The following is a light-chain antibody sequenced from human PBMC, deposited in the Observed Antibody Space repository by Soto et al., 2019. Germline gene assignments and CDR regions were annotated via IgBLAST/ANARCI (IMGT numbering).Light chain of an antibody. V-gene: IGKV3-20*01. CDR1: QSVSSGY. CDR3: QQYGSSPYT. J-gene: IGKJ2*01. Sequence: EIVLTQSPGTLSLSPGERATLSCSASQSVSSGYLAWYQQKPGQAPRLLIYGASSRATGIPDRFSGSGSGTDFTLTISRLEPEECAVYYCQQYGSSPYTFGQGTQLEIK. CDR2: GAS.